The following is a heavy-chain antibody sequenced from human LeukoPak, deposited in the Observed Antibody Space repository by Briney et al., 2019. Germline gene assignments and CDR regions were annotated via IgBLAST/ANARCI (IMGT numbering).Heavy chain of an antibody. D-gene: IGHD6-6*01. V-gene: IGHV3-48*01. Sequence: GGSLRLSCAASGFTFSTYSMNWVRQAPGKGLEWVSYISSSSSSIYYADSVKGRFIISRDNAKNSLYLQMNSLRAEDTAVYYCAREYSSSTGKASDYWGQGALVTVSS. CDR3: AREYSSSTGKASDY. J-gene: IGHJ4*02. CDR2: ISSSSSSI. CDR1: GFTFSTYS.